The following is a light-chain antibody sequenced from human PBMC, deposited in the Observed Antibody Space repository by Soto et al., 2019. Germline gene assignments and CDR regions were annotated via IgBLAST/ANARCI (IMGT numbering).Light chain of an antibody. CDR2: GNS. Sequence: QSALTQPPSVSGAPGQRVTISCTGSSSNIGAGYDVHWYQQLPGTAPKLLIYGNSNRPSGVPDRFSGSKSGTSASLAITGLQAEDEADYYCQSYDSSLSGSVGVVFGGGTKVTVL. CDR1: SSNIGAGYD. CDR3: QSYDSSLSGSVGVV. V-gene: IGLV1-40*01. J-gene: IGLJ2*01.